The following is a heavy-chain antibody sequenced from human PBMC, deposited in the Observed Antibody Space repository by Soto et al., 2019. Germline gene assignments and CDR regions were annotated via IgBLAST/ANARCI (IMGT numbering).Heavy chain of an antibody. CDR2: IYYSGST. J-gene: IGHJ6*02. CDR1: GGSISSYY. V-gene: IGHV4-59*01. D-gene: IGHD4-17*01. Sequence: SETLSLTFTVSGGSISSYYWSWIRPPPGKGLEWIGYIYYSGSTNYNPSLKSRVTISVDTSKNQFSLKLSSVTAADTAVYYCARSSASYGDSLPGDYYYYYGMDVWGQGTTVTVSS. CDR3: ARSSASYGDSLPGDYYYYYGMDV.